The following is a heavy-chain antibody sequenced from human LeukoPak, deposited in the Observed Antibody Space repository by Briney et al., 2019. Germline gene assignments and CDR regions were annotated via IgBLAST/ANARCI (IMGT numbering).Heavy chain of an antibody. V-gene: IGHV4-59*01. D-gene: IGHD2-15*01. CDR3: ARGLAVTDY. CDR1: GGSISSYY. CDR2: IYYSGST. J-gene: IGHJ4*02. Sequence: SETLSLTCTVSGGSISSYYWSWIRQPPGKGLEWIGYIYYSGSTNYNPSLKSRVTISVDTTKNQFSLKLSSVTAADTAVYYCARGLAVTDYWGQGTLVTVSS.